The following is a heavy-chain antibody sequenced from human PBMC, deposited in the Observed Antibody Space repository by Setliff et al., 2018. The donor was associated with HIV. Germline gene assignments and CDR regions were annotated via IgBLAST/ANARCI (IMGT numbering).Heavy chain of an antibody. CDR2: VDYTGST. CDR3: ARVPTSSWYVTTQRTKEYFHH. D-gene: IGHD6-13*01. Sequence: SETLSLTCTVSGGSISTSNYYWGWVRQPPGKGLEWVGNVDYTGSTYYNPSLKSRVTISEDTSRNQFSLRLSSVTAADTAIYYCARVPTSSWYVTTQRTKEYFHHWGQGTLVTVSS. CDR1: GGSISTSNYY. J-gene: IGHJ1*01. V-gene: IGHV4-39*07.